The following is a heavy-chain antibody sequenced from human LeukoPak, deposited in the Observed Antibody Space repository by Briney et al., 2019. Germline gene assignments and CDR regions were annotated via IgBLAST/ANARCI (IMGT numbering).Heavy chain of an antibody. CDR3: AKAGSSGWYSSAFDI. Sequence: GGSLRLSCAGSGFTFSSYGMSWVRQAPGKGLEWVSAISGSGGSTYYADSVKGRFTISRDNSKNTLYLQMNSLRAEDTAVYYCAKAGSSGWYSSAFDIWGQGTMVTVSS. D-gene: IGHD6-19*01. CDR2: ISGSGGST. CDR1: GFTFSSYG. V-gene: IGHV3-23*01. J-gene: IGHJ3*02.